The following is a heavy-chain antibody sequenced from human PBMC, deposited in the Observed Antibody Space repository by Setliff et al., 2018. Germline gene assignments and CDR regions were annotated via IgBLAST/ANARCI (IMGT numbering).Heavy chain of an antibody. V-gene: IGHV4-39*01. D-gene: IGHD1-26*01. CDR3: ARGPSWVLDAFDI. CDR1: GGSISSSSYY. Sequence: ETLSLTCTVSGGSISSSSYYWGWIRQSSGKGLEWIGSIYYSGSTYYNPSLKSRVTISVDTSKNQFSLKLSSVTAADTAVYYCARGPSWVLDAFDIWGQGTMVTVSS. CDR2: IYYSGST. J-gene: IGHJ3*02.